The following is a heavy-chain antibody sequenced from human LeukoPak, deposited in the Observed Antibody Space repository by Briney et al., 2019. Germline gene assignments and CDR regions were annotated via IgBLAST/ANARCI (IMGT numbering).Heavy chain of an antibody. CDR2: IGTAGDP. Sequence: TGGSLRLSCAASGFTFSSYDMHWVRQATGKGLEWVSGIGTAGDPYYPGSVKGRFTISRENAKNSLYLQMISLRAEDTAVYYCARGLRYCIGGSRYNSDAFDIWGQGTMVTVSS. J-gene: IGHJ3*02. D-gene: IGHD2-15*01. CDR1: GFTFSSYD. CDR3: ARGLRYCIGGSRYNSDAFDI. V-gene: IGHV3-13*05.